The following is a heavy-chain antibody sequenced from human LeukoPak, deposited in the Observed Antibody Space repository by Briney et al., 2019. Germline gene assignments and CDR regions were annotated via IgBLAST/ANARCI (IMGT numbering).Heavy chain of an antibody. D-gene: IGHD2-15*01. V-gene: IGHV3-7*01. CDR1: GFTFSSYW. Sequence: GGSLRLSCAASGFTFSSYWMSWVRQAPGKGLEWVANIKQDGSEKYYVDSVKGRFTISRDNAKNSLYLQMNSLRAEDTAVYYCARLLKLLQYYYYGMDVWGQGTTVTVSS. J-gene: IGHJ6*02. CDR2: IKQDGSEK. CDR3: ARLLKLLQYYYYGMDV.